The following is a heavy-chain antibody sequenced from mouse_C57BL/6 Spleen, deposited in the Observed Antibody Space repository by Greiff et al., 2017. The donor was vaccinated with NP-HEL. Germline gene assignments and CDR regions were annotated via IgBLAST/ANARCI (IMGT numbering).Heavy chain of an antibody. CDR1: GYTFTSYW. V-gene: IGHV1-59*01. Sequence: QVQLQQPGAELVRPGTSVKLSCKASGYTFTSYWMHWVKQRPGQGLEWIGVIDPSDSYTNYNQKFKGKATLTVDTSSSTAYMQLSSLTSEDSAVYYCARESDGRRGFDYWGQGTTLTVSS. CDR2: IDPSDSYT. D-gene: IGHD1-2*01. J-gene: IGHJ2*01. CDR3: ARESDGRRGFDY.